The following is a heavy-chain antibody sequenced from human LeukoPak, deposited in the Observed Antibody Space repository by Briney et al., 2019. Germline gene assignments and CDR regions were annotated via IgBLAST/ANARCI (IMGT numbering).Heavy chain of an antibody. CDR1: GFTFSSYG. Sequence: GGSLRLSCAASGFTFSSYGMSWVRQAPGKGLEWVSAISGSGGSTYYADSVKGRFTISRDNSKNTLYLQMNSLRAEDTAVYYCAKVLEQQLVNDFDYWGQGTLVTVSS. CDR3: AKVLEQQLVNDFDY. D-gene: IGHD6-13*01. CDR2: ISGSGGST. V-gene: IGHV3-23*01. J-gene: IGHJ4*02.